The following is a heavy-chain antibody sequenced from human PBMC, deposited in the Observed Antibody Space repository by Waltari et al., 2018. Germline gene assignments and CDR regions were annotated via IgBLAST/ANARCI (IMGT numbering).Heavy chain of an antibody. Sequence: QVQLQQWGAGLLKPSETLSLTCAVYGGSFSGYYWSWIRQPPGQGLEWIGEINHSGSTNYNPSLKSRVTISVDTSKNQFSLKLSSVTAADTAVYYCARVSSGWPVYWYFDLWGRGTLVTVSS. CDR3: ARVSSGWPVYWYFDL. D-gene: IGHD6-19*01. J-gene: IGHJ2*01. CDR1: GGSFSGYY. CDR2: INHSGST. V-gene: IGHV4-34*01.